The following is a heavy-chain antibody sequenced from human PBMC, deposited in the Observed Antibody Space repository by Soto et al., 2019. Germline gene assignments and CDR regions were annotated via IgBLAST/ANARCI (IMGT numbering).Heavy chain of an antibody. D-gene: IGHD1-26*01. V-gene: IGHV2-5*02. CDR3: AHAGGSWGRYSFDS. CDR2: IYWDDDK. CDR1: GFSLSAYGVG. J-gene: IGHJ4*02. Sequence: QITLKESGPTLVKPTQTLTLTCTFSGFSLSAYGVGVGWIRQPPRKALEWLALIYWDDDKRYSPSLKSRLAIXXXTXXTQVVLTMTNMAPVDTATYYCAHAGGSWGRYSFDSWGQGTLVTVSS.